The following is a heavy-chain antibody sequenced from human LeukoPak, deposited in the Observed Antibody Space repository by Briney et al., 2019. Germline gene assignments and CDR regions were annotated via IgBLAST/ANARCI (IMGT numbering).Heavy chain of an antibody. J-gene: IGHJ5*02. CDR1: GFTFSSYS. V-gene: IGHV3-21*01. CDR3: ARENYGDYVGFRWFDP. Sequence: PGGPLRLSCAASGFTFSSYSMNWVRQAPGKGLEWVSSISSSSSYIYYADSVKGRFTISRDNAKNSLYLQMNSLRAEDTAVYYCARENYGDYVGFRWFDPWGQGTLVTVSS. D-gene: IGHD4-17*01. CDR2: ISSSSSYI.